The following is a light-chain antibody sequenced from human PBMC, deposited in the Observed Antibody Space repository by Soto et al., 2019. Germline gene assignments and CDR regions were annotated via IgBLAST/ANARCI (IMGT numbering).Light chain of an antibody. CDR1: SSDVGAYNY. J-gene: IGLJ1*01. Sequence: QSALTQPASVSGSPGQSITISCTGTSSDVGAYNYVSWYQQHPGKAPKLMIYDVSNRPSGVSNRFSGSKSGNTASLPISGLEAEDEAYYYCSSYTSSSTRSVVVTGTKVTVL. CDR3: SSYTSSSTRSV. CDR2: DVS. V-gene: IGLV2-14*03.